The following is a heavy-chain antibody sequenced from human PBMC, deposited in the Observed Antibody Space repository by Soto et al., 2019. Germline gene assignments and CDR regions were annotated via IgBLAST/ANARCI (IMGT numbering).Heavy chain of an antibody. CDR1: GFTFSSYW. J-gene: IGHJ1*01. CDR2: IKQDGSEK. Sequence: GGSLRLSCAASGFTFSSYWMSWVRQAPGKGLEWVANIKQDGSEKYYVDSVKGRFTISRDNAKNSLYLQMNSLRAEDTAVYYCATCIAAAGTEYFQHWGQGTLVTVSS. V-gene: IGHV3-7*01. D-gene: IGHD6-13*01. CDR3: ATCIAAAGTEYFQH.